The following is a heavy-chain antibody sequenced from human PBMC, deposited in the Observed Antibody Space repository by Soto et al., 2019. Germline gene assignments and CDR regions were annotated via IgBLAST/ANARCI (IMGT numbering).Heavy chain of an antibody. V-gene: IGHV3-11*01. CDR1: GFTFSGYN. J-gene: IGHJ4*02. D-gene: IGHD6-6*01. CDR3: ARRGTISSAHHFDH. Sequence: QVQLVESGGGLVKPGGSLRLSCAASGFTFSGYNMSWIRQAPGKGLEWVSYITSSGSNTFDAESVKGRFTISRDNTMNLLYLQMNRLSAEAKAVYYCARRGTISSAHHFDHWGQGTLVTVSS. CDR2: ITSSGSNT.